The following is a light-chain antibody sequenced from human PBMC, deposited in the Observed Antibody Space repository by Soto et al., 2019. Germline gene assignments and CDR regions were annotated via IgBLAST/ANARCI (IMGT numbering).Light chain of an antibody. J-gene: IGKJ2*03. CDR2: NAS. CDR3: QQRYSWPSYS. V-gene: IGKV3-11*01. Sequence: IVLTQSPATLSLSPGERATLSCRASQSVDTSLAWYQQRPCQPPRILIYNASIRPPVIPTRFGGSGSGTDFTLTISSLEPEDFAVYYCQQRYSWPSYSFGQGTKLEMK. CDR1: QSVDTS.